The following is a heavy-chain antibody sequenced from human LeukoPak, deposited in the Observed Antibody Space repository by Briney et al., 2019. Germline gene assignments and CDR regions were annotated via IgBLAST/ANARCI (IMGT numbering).Heavy chain of an antibody. J-gene: IGHJ4*02. D-gene: IGHD3-22*01. CDR3: ARGSTYYDSSGQVPFDY. Sequence: LSGGSLRLSCAASGFTFSTYSMNWVRQAPGKGLEWVSYISSSSSTIYYADSVKGRFTISRDNAKNSLYLQMNSLRAGDTAVYYCARGSTYYDSSGQVPFDYWGQGTLVTVSS. CDR1: GFTFSTYS. CDR2: ISSSSSTI. V-gene: IGHV3-48*01.